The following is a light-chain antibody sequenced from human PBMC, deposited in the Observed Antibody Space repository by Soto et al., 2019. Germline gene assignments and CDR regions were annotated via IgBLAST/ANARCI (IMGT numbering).Light chain of an antibody. CDR3: QQRSNWPRAT. J-gene: IGKJ4*01. CDR1: QSVSSY. Sequence: EIVLTQSPATLSFSPGERATLSCSASQSVSSYLAWYQQKPGQAPRLLIYDASNRATGIPARFSGSGPGTDFTLTISSLEPEDFSVYYCQQRSNWPRATFGGGTKVEIK. V-gene: IGKV3-11*01. CDR2: DAS.